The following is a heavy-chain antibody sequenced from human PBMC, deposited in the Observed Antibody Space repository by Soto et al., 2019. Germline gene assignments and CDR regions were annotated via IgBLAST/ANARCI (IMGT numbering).Heavy chain of an antibody. D-gene: IGHD2-15*01. Sequence: QVRLVESGGGVVQPGRSLRLSCVASGFTFSSYGIHWVRQAPGKGLEWVGVISSDGSNKYYADSVKGRFTISRDNSKNTLYLQMNSLRAEDTAVYYCAKTVFGAYGGKSHWGQGTLVTVSS. CDR3: AKTVFGAYGGKSH. J-gene: IGHJ4*02. CDR2: ISSDGSNK. CDR1: GFTFSSYG. V-gene: IGHV3-30*18.